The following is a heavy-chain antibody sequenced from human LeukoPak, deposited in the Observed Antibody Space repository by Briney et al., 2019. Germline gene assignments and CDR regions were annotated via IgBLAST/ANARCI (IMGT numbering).Heavy chain of an antibody. Sequence: GGSLRLSCAASGFTFSSYWMHRVRQAPGKGLVWVSVINNDGSGTNYADSVKGRSTISRDNAQNTLYLQMTSLGAEDTAVYYCVRGGFGHAMDVWGQGTTVTVSS. CDR1: GFTFSSYW. CDR3: VRGGFGHAMDV. CDR2: INNDGSGT. D-gene: IGHD3-10*01. J-gene: IGHJ6*02. V-gene: IGHV3-74*01.